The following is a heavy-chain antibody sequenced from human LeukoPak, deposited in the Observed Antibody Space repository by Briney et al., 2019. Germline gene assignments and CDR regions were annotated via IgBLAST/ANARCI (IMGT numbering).Heavy chain of an antibody. D-gene: IGHD6-6*01. V-gene: IGHV4-4*09. CDR3: ARSYSSSSAVDY. CDR2: IYSSGST. J-gene: IGHJ4*02. CDR1: GGSISTYY. Sequence: SETLSLTCTASGGSISTYYWSWIRQPPGKGLEWIGYIYSSGSTNYNPSLKSRVTISVDTSKNQFSLKLSSVTAADTAVYYCARSYSSSSAVDYWGQGTLVTVSS.